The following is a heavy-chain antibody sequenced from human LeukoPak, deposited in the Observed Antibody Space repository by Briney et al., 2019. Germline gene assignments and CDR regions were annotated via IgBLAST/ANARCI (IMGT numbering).Heavy chain of an antibody. CDR3: ITEPPGVVF. V-gene: IGHV3-15*01. CDR2: IKSNTDGGAT. D-gene: IGHD7-27*01. CDR1: GFTFSVAW. Sequence: GGSLRLSCAASGFTFSVAWMNWVRQAPGKGLEWVGRIKSNTDGGATDYAAPVKDRFTISRNDSEKTLYLQMNSLKTKDTAVYYCITEPPGVVFWGQGTLVTVSS. J-gene: IGHJ4*02.